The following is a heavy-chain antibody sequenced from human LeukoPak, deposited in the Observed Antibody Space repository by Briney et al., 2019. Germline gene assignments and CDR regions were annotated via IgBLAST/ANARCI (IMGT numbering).Heavy chain of an antibody. CDR3: TRPHGDYGSYWYFDL. CDR2: IRSKANSYAT. CDR1: GFTFSGSA. J-gene: IGHJ2*01. V-gene: IGHV3-73*01. D-gene: IGHD4-17*01. Sequence: GGSLRLSCAASGFTFSGSAMHWARQASGKGLEWVGRIRSKANSYATAYGASVKGRFTISRDDSKNKAYLQMNSLKTEDTAVYYCTRPHGDYGSYWYFDLWGRGTLVTLSS.